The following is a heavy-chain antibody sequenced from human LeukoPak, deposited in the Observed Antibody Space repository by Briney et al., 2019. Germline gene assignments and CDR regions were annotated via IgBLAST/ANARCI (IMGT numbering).Heavy chain of an antibody. V-gene: IGHV3-23*01. J-gene: IGHJ4*02. CDR1: GFTFSSYA. CDR2: IRGSGGST. Sequence: GGSLRLSCAASGFTFSSYAMSWVRQAPGKGLEWVSAIRGSGGSTYYADSVKGRFTISRDNSKNTLYLQMNSLRAEDTAVYYCAKDPYYDILTGSGLVDYWGQGTLVTVSS. CDR3: AKDPYYDILTGSGLVDY. D-gene: IGHD3-9*01.